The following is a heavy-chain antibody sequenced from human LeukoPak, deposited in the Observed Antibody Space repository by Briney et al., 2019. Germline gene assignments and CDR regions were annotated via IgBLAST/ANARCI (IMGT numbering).Heavy chain of an antibody. V-gene: IGHV3-13*01. CDR1: GFTFSSYD. CDR2: IGNAGDT. CDR3: ARAQALHGAYYYYGMDV. Sequence: GSLRLSCAASGFTFSSYDMHWVRQGTGKGLEWVSVIGNAGDTYYPGSEKGRFTISRENAKNSLYLHINSLRAGDTAVYYCARAQALHGAYYYYGMDVWGQGTTVTVSS. D-gene: IGHD3-16*01. J-gene: IGHJ6*02.